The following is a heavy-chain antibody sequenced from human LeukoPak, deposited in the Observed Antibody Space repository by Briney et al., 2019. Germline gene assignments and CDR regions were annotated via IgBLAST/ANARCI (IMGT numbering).Heavy chain of an antibody. Sequence: SETLTLTCTVSGGSISSGSYYWIWIRQPAGKGLEWIGRIYTSGSTNYNPSLKNRVTMSVDTSKNQFSLKLSSVTAADTAVYYCAREVRFLEWSDWGQGTMVTVSS. CDR1: GGSISSGSYY. D-gene: IGHD3-3*01. CDR2: IYTSGST. CDR3: AREVRFLEWSD. J-gene: IGHJ3*01. V-gene: IGHV4-61*02.